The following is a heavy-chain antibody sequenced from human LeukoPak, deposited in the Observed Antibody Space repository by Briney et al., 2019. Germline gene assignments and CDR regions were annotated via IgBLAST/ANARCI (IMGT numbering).Heavy chain of an antibody. CDR3: ASLPWGVRGLIIQDFHY. V-gene: IGHV4-38-2*02. D-gene: IGHD3-10*01. J-gene: IGHJ4*02. Sequence: NPSETLSLTCTVSGYSISSGYYWGWIRQPPGKGLEWIGSIYHSGRTFYNPSLKSRVTISVDTSKNQFSLKLTSVTAADTAVYYCASLPWGVRGLIIQDFHYWGQGTLVTVSS. CDR1: GYSISSGYY. CDR2: IYHSGRT.